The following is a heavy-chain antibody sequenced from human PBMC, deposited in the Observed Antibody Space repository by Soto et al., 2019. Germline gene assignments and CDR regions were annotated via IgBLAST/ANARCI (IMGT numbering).Heavy chain of an antibody. CDR1: GYTITIDH. Sequence: SVKVSRQGSGYTITIDHIGWVRQATGQGLEWMGWMNPNSGNTGYAQKFQGRVTMTRNTSISTAYMELSSLRSEDTAVYYCASVCPYSSGPEVWGQGTMVTVSS. CDR3: ASVCPYSSGPEV. D-gene: IGHD6-19*01. J-gene: IGHJ3*01. V-gene: IGHV1-8*01. CDR2: MNPNSGNT.